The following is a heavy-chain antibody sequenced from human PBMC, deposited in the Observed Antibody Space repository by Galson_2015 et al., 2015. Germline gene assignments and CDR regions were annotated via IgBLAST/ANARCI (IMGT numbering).Heavy chain of an antibody. CDR3: ARDSQNPITMVRGVIGGDFDY. V-gene: IGHV3-30-3*01. CDR1: GFTLSSCA. D-gene: IGHD3-10*01. CDR2: ISYDGSNK. Sequence: SLRLPCAASGFTLSSCAMHWVRQAPGKGLGWVAVISYDGSNKYYADSVKGRFTISRDNSKNTLYLQMNSLRAEDTAVYYCARDSQNPITMVRGVIGGDFDYWGQGTLVTVSS. J-gene: IGHJ4*02.